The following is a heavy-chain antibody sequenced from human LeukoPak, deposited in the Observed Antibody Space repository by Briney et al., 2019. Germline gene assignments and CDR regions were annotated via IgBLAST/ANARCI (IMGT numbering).Heavy chain of an antibody. CDR3: ARDRLRFDSSGYYRRLSWFDP. J-gene: IGHJ5*02. CDR2: ISPSGGST. Sequence: ASVKVSCKASGYTFTSYYMHWVRQAPGQGLEWMGIISPSGGSTSYAQKFQGRVTMTRDTSTSTVYMELSSLRSEDTAVYYCARDRLRFDSSGYYRRLSWFDPWGQGTLVTVSS. CDR1: GYTFTSYY. V-gene: IGHV1-46*01. D-gene: IGHD3-22*01.